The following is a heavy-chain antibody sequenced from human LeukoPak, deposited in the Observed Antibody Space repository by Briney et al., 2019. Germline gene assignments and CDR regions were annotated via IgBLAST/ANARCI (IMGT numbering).Heavy chain of an antibody. CDR1: GFTFSSYA. CDR2: ISGSGGDT. CDR3: TKTDVAVTPPGPFFDY. V-gene: IGHV3-23*01. D-gene: IGHD2-21*02. J-gene: IGHJ4*02. Sequence: GGSLRLSCAASGFTFSSYAMSWVRQGPGKGLELVSFISGSGGDTYYADSVKGRFTISRDNSRDTLYLQMNSLRGEDTAKYYCTKTDVAVTPPGPFFDYWGQGTLVAVSS.